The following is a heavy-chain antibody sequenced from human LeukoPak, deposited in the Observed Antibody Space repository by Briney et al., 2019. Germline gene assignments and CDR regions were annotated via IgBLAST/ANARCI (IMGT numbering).Heavy chain of an antibody. CDR2: INPSGGST. V-gene: IGHV1-46*01. J-gene: IGHJ6*02. Sequence: ASVKVSCKASGYTFTNHYMHWVRQAPGQGLEWMGIINPSGGSTSYAQKFQGRVTMTRDTSTSTVYMELSSLRSEDTAVYYCAREIGMGAFDYYYYGMDVWGQGTTVTVSS. CDR1: GYTFTNHY. D-gene: IGHD3-16*01. CDR3: AREIGMGAFDYYYYGMDV.